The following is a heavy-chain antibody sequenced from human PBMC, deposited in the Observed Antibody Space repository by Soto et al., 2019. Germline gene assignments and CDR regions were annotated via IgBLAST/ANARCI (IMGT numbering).Heavy chain of an antibody. Sequence: SETLSLTCAVSGGSISSSNWWSWVRQPPGKGLEWIGEIYHSGSTNYNPSLKSRVTISVDKSKNQFSLKLSSVTAADTAVYYCYSYVRYCGMDVWGQGTTVTVSS. CDR1: GGSISSSNW. J-gene: IGHJ6*02. CDR3: YSYVRYCGMDV. V-gene: IGHV4-4*02. D-gene: IGHD5-18*01. CDR2: IYHSGST.